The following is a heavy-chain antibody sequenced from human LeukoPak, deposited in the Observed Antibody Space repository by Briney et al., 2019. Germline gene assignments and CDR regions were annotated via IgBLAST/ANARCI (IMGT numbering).Heavy chain of an antibody. J-gene: IGHJ4*02. D-gene: IGHD1-14*01. Sequence: GGSLRLSCAASGFIFSNFAMSWVRQAPGKGPEWVSSISGSSENTYYAESVRGRFTISRDNSKNTLDLQMHSLRAEDTAVYYCAKCLAATGWCYFDYWGQGTLVSVSS. CDR2: ISGSSENT. CDR1: GFIFSNFA. V-gene: IGHV3-23*01. CDR3: AKCLAATGWCYFDY.